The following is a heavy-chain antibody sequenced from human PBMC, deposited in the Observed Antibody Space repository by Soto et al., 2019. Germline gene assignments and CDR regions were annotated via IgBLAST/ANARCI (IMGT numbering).Heavy chain of an antibody. D-gene: IGHD1-1*01. CDR3: ARDSNWNEEGWFDP. J-gene: IGHJ5*02. CDR2: ISYDGSNK. V-gene: IGHV3-30-3*01. Sequence: QVQLVESGGGVVQPGRSLRLSCAASGFTFSSYAMHWVRQAPGKGLEWVAVISYDGSNKYYADSVEGRFTISRDNSKNTLYLQMNSLRAEDTAVYYCARDSNWNEEGWFDPWGQGTLVTVSS. CDR1: GFTFSSYA.